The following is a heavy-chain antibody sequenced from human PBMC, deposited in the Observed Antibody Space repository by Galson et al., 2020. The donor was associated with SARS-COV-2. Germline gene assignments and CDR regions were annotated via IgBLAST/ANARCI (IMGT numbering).Heavy chain of an antibody. CDR1: GGSFSGYY. CDR2: INHSGST. J-gene: IGHJ4*02. D-gene: IGHD2-21*02. CDR3: ARGQRVTAPFYFDY. Sequence: SETLSLTCAVYGGSFSGYYWSWIRQPPGKGLEWIGEINHSGSTNYNPSLKSRVTISVDTSKNQFSLKLSSVTAADTAVYYCARGQRVTAPFYFDYWGQGTLVTVSS. V-gene: IGHV4-34*01.